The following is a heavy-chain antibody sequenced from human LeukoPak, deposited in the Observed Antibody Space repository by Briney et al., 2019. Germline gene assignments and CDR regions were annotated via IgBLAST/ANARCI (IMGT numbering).Heavy chain of an antibody. J-gene: IGHJ6*02. CDR2: IFVGSGNT. D-gene: IGHD3-3*01. CDR1: GFTFTSSA. CDR3: ATALHDYDFWSGYYGYYYGMDV. V-gene: IGHV1-58*01. Sequence: ASVKVSCKASGFTFTSSAVQWVRQARGQRLEWIGWIFVGSGNTNYAQKFQERVTITRDMSTSTAYMELSSLRSEDTAVYYCATALHDYDFWSGYYGYYYGMDVWGQGTTVTVSS.